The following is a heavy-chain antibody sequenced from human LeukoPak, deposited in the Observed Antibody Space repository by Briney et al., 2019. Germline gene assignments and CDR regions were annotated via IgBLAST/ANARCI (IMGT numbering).Heavy chain of an antibody. Sequence: SVKVSCKASGGTFNNYAINWVRQAPVEGLEWMGGIIPLFATANYAQKFQGRVTITADESTSTAYMELSSLKSEDTAVYYCASDSDPYYESSFRGFDPWGQGTLVTVSS. CDR3: ASDSDPYYESSFRGFDP. V-gene: IGHV1-69*13. CDR2: IIPLFATA. CDR1: GGTFNNYA. J-gene: IGHJ5*02. D-gene: IGHD3-22*01.